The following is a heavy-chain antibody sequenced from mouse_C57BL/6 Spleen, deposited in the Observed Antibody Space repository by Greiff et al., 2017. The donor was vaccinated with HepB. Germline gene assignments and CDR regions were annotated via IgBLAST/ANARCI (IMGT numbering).Heavy chain of an antibody. Sequence: EVKLQESGGGLVKPGGSLKLSCAASGFTFSSYAMSWVRQTPEKRLEWVATISDGGSYTYYTDNVKGRFTISRDNAKNNLYLQMSHLKSEDTAMYYCARGNVYGSSPLGFWGQGTTLTVSS. J-gene: IGHJ2*01. CDR2: ISDGGSYT. CDR3: ARGNVYGSSPLGF. V-gene: IGHV5-4*03. CDR1: GFTFSSYA. D-gene: IGHD1-1*01.